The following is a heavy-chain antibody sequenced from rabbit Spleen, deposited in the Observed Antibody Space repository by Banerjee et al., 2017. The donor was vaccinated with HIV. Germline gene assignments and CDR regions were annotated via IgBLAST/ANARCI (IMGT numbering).Heavy chain of an antibody. J-gene: IGHJ3*01. V-gene: IGHV1S40*01. D-gene: IGHD6-1*01. Sequence: QSLEESGGGLVQPEGSLTLTCTASGVSFSGDSYMCWVRQAPGKGLEWIACIEGGSSAFSYFASWAKGRFTISKTSSTTVTLEMTSLTAADTATYFCARDVAKSAYATDNLDLRGPGTLVTVS. CDR1: GVSFSGDSY. CDR2: IEGGSSAFS. CDR3: ARDVAKSAYATDNLDL.